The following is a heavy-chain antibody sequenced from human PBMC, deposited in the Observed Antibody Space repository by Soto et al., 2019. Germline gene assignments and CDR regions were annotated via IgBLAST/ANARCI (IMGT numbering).Heavy chain of an antibody. V-gene: IGHV1-18*01. D-gene: IGHD3-3*01. Sequence: ASVKVSCKASGYTFTSYGISWVRQAPGQGLEWMGWISAYNGNTNYAQKLQGRVTMTTDTSTSTAYMELRSLRSDDTAVYYCARLGGSYYDFWSGYYSYYYYYYMDVWGKGTTVTVSS. CDR3: ARLGGSYYDFWSGYYSYYYYYYMDV. CDR2: ISAYNGNT. CDR1: GYTFTSYG. J-gene: IGHJ6*03.